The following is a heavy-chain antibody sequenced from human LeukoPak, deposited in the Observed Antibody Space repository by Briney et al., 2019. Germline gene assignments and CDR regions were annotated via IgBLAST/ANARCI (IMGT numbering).Heavy chain of an antibody. V-gene: IGHV3-23*01. CDR2: ITASGDNT. Sequence: PGGSLRPSCAASGFTFSSYAMGWVRQAPGKGLEWVSAITASGDNTYYADSVKGRLTISRDNSKNTLYLQMNSLRAEDTAVYYCAKGNGYSYGRYYFDYWGQGTLVTVSS. J-gene: IGHJ4*02. CDR3: AKGNGYSYGRYYFDY. CDR1: GFTFSSYA. D-gene: IGHD5-18*01.